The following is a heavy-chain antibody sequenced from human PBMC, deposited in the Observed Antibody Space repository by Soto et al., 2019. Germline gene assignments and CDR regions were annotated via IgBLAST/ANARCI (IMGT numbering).Heavy chain of an antibody. Sequence: GGSLRLSCAASGFTFSSYAMSWVRQAPGKGLEWVSVFSGSGGSTYYADSVKGRFTISRDNSKNTLHLQMNSLRAEDTAVYYCAKDGLSYCTHGVCREIDYWGRGTLVTVSS. V-gene: IGHV3-23*01. D-gene: IGHD2-8*01. CDR1: GFTFSSYA. CDR2: FSGSGGST. J-gene: IGHJ4*02. CDR3: AKDGLSYCTHGVCREIDY.